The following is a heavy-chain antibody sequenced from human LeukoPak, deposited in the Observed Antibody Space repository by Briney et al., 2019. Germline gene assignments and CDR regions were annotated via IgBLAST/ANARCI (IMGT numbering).Heavy chain of an antibody. CDR2: IRYDGSNK. D-gene: IGHD3-16*01. V-gene: IGHV3-30*02. Sequence: GGSLRLSCAASGFTFSSDGMHWVRQAPGKGLEWVAFIRYDGSNKYYADSVKGRFTISRDNSKNTLYLQMNSLRAEGTAVYYCAKDRAITFEGVTPIQHWGQGTLVTVSS. CDR3: AKDRAITFEGVTPIQH. J-gene: IGHJ1*01. CDR1: GFTFSSDG.